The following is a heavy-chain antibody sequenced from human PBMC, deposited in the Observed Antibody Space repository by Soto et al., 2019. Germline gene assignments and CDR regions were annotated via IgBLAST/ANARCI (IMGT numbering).Heavy chain of an antibody. D-gene: IGHD6-19*01. CDR1: GYTFTTYG. J-gene: IGHJ5*02. V-gene: IGHV1-18*01. Sequence: ASVKVSCKASGYTFTTYGITWVRQAPGQGLEWMGWISAYNGNTNYAQKFQDRVTMTTDTSTSTAYMELMSLTSDDTAVYYCARDPQQWLANNWLDPWGQGTLVTVSS. CDR3: ARDPQQWLANNWLDP. CDR2: ISAYNGNT.